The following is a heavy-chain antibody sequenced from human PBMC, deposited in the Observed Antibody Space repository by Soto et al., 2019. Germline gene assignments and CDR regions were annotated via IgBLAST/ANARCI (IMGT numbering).Heavy chain of an antibody. CDR2: ISYDGSNK. D-gene: IGHD4-17*01. CDR3: ARDHYGGWFDP. CDR1: GFTFSSYA. Sequence: QVQLVECGGGVVQPGRSLRLSCAASGFTFSSYAMHWVRQAPGKGLEWVAVISYDGSNKYYADSVKGRFTISRDNSKNTLYLQMNSLRAEDTAVYYCARDHYGGWFDPWGHGTLVTVSS. V-gene: IGHV3-30-3*01. J-gene: IGHJ5*02.